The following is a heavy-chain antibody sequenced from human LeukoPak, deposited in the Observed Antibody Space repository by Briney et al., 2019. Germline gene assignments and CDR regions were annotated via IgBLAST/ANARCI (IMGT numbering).Heavy chain of an antibody. D-gene: IGHD6-13*01. CDR3: ARGRPTAAGPFGY. CDR1: GYTFTSYG. V-gene: IGHV1-18*01. J-gene: IGHJ4*02. CDR2: ISAYNGNT. Sequence: ASVKVSCKASGYTFTSYGISWVRQAPGQGLEWMGWISAYNGNTKYSQKFQGRVTITRDTSASTAYMELSSLRSEGTAVYYCARGRPTAAGPFGYWGRGTLVTVSS.